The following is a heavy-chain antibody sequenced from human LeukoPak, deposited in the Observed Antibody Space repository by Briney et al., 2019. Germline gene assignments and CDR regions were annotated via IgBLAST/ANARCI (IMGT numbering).Heavy chain of an antibody. J-gene: IGHJ6*03. CDR1: GYSISSGYY. Sequence: KPSETLSLTCTVSGYSISSGYYWGWIRQPPGKGLEWIGSIYYSGSTYYNPSLKSRVTISVDTSKNQFSLKLSSVTAADTAVYYCATPKRYCSGGSCYGFGFDYYYMDVWGKGTTVTISS. D-gene: IGHD2-15*01. CDR3: ATPKRYCSGGSCYGFGFDYYYMDV. V-gene: IGHV4-38-2*02. CDR2: IYYSGST.